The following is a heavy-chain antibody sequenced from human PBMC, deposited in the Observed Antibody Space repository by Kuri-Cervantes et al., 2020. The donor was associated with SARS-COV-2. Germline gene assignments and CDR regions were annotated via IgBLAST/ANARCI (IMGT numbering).Heavy chain of an antibody. CDR1: GYTFTSYG. D-gene: IGHD4-17*01. CDR2: INAYNGNT. V-gene: IGHV1-18*01. CDR3: AEEGSDMTTVTPGAFDI. Sequence: ASVKVSCKASGYTFTSYGISWVRQAPGQGLEWMGWINAYNGNTNYAQKLQGRVTMTTDTSTSTAYMELRSLRSDDTAVYYCAEEGSDMTTVTPGAFDIWGQGTMVTVSS. J-gene: IGHJ3*02.